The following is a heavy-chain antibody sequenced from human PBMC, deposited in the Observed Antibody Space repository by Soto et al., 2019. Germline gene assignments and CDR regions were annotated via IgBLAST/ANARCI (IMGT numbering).Heavy chain of an antibody. V-gene: IGHV3-33*01. Sequence: QVHLVESGGGVVQPGRSLRLSCAASGFTFSTYGMHWVRQAPGKGLEWVALIWNHGREDSYADSVKGRFTISRDNSKNPLGLQMSSVRADDTAVYYCVRGPWLVGDVTSFDYWGQGSLVTVSS. D-gene: IGHD6-19*01. CDR2: IWNHGRED. CDR3: VRGPWLVGDVTSFDY. CDR1: GFTFSTYG. J-gene: IGHJ4*02.